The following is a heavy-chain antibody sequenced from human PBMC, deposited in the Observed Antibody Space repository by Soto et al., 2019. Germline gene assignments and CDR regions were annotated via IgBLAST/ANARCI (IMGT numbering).Heavy chain of an antibody. D-gene: IGHD4-17*01. Sequence: SVKVSCKASGGTFSSYAISWVRQAPGQGLEWMGGIIPIFGTANYAQKFQGRVTITADKSTSTAYMELSSLRSEDTAVYYCASLTSASDYGDYVAVHYGMDVWGQGTTVTVSS. CDR3: ASLTSASDYGDYVAVHYGMDV. CDR2: IIPIFGTA. V-gene: IGHV1-69*06. J-gene: IGHJ6*02. CDR1: GGTFSSYA.